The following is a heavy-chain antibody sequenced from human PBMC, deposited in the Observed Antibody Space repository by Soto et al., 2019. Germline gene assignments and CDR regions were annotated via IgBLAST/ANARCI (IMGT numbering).Heavy chain of an antibody. V-gene: IGHV4-39*01. J-gene: IGHJ4*02. Sequence: SETLSLTCTVSGGSISSSSYYWGWIRQPPGKGLEWIGSIYYSGSTYYSPSLKSRVTISVDTSKNQFSLKLSSATAADTAVYYCARHRYYDFWSGYFDYWGQGTLVT. D-gene: IGHD3-3*01. CDR1: GGSISSSSYY. CDR2: IYYSGST. CDR3: ARHRYYDFWSGYFDY.